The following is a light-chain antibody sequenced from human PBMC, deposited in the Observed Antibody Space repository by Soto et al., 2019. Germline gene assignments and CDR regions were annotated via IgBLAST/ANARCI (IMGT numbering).Light chain of an antibody. V-gene: IGLV2-11*01. Sequence: QSALTQPRSVSGSPGQSVTISCTGTSSDVGAYNYVSWYQQHPGKAPKLMTYDVSKRLSGVPDRFSGSKSGNTASLTISGLQAEDEADYYCCSYADNYSYVFGTGTKLTVL. J-gene: IGLJ1*01. CDR2: DVS. CDR3: CSYADNYSYV. CDR1: SSDVGAYNY.